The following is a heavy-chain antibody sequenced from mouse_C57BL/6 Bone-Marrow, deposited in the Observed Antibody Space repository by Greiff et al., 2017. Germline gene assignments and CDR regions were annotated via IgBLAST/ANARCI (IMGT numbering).Heavy chain of an antibody. CDR1: GYTFTDYY. CDR3: ARAGTPYYFDY. CDR2: INPNNGGT. J-gene: IGHJ2*01. Sequence: EVQLQQSGPELVKPGASVKISCKASGYTFTDYYMNWVKQSHGKSLEWIGDINPNNGGTSYNQKFKGKATLTVDKSSSTAYMELRSLTSEVSAVYYCARAGTPYYFDYWGQGTTLTVSS. D-gene: IGHD3-3*01. V-gene: IGHV1-26*01.